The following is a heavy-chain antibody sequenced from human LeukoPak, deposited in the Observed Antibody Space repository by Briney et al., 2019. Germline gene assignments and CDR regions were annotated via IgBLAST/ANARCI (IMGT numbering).Heavy chain of an antibody. J-gene: IGHJ3*02. CDR2: INHSGST. Sequence: SETLSLTCTVSGGSISSYYWSWIRQPAGKGLEWIGEINHSGSTNYNPSLKSRVTISVDTSKNQFSLKLSSVTAADTAVYYCARVQSWIQLWSRGGAFDIWGQGTMVTVSS. V-gene: IGHV4-34*01. CDR3: ARVQSWIQLWSRGGAFDI. CDR1: GGSISSYY. D-gene: IGHD5-18*01.